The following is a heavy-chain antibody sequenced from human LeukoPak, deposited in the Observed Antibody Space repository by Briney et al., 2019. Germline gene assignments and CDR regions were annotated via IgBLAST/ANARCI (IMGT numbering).Heavy chain of an antibody. CDR1: GGSISSSNW. CDR3: AIVDYYGSGTVFDC. CDR2: IHHSGST. J-gene: IGHJ4*02. Sequence: SGTLSLTCAVSGGSISSSNWWNWVRQPPGKGLEWIGEIHHSGSTNYNPSLKSRVTISVDTSKNQFSLKLSSVTAADTAVYYCAIVDYYGSGTVFDCWGQGTLVTVSS. V-gene: IGHV4-4*02. D-gene: IGHD3-10*01.